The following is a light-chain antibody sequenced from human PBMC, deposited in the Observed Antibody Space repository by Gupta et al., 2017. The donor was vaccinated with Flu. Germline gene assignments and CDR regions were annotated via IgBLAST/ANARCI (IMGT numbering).Light chain of an antibody. Sequence: ISCRSSQSLLHSNGYTYLDWYLQKPGQSPQLLIYLGSNRASGVPDRFSGSGSGTDFTLKISRVEAEDVGVYYCMQGLQIPLTFGGGTKVEIK. V-gene: IGKV2-28*01. J-gene: IGKJ4*01. CDR1: QSLLHSNGYTY. CDR2: LGS. CDR3: MQGLQIPLT.